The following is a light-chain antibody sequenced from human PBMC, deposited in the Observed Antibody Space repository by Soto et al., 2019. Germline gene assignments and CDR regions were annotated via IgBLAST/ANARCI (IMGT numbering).Light chain of an antibody. Sequence: EFVLTQSPGTRSLSPGEGATLSCRASQNVNSNFFAWYQQKAGQAPRLLIYDASTRATGVPARFSGSGSGPDFTLTISSLQSEDFAVYYCQHYNDWLYTFGQGTKVDI. V-gene: IGKV3-15*01. CDR3: QHYNDWLYT. CDR1: QNVNSN. J-gene: IGKJ2*01. CDR2: DAS.